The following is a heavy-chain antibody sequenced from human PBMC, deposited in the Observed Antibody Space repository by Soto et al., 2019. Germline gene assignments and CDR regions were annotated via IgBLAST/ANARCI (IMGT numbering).Heavy chain of an antibody. CDR3: AADQPGYLKFYYYCGMDV. Sequence: QMQLVQSGPEVKKPGTSVKVSCKASGFTFTSSAVQWVRQARGQRLEWIGWIVVGSGNTNYAQKFQERVTITRDMATTTAYMELSSLRSEDTAVYYCAADQPGYLKFYYYCGMDVWGQGTTVTVSS. CDR2: IVVGSGNT. D-gene: IGHD1-26*01. V-gene: IGHV1-58*01. CDR1: GFTFTSSA. J-gene: IGHJ6*02.